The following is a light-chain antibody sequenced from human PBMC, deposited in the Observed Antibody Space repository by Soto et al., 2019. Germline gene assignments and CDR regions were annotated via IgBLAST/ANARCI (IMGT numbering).Light chain of an antibody. V-gene: IGKV4-1*01. J-gene: IGKJ1*01. CDR3: QQYYSAPWT. CDR1: QSVFSNSNNQNY. Sequence: DIVMTQSPDSLSVSLGERATINCKSSQSVFSNSNNQNYLTWYQQKPGQHPKLLIYWESTRESGVPDRFSGSGSGTDFALTSSSLQAEDVAIFYCQQYYSAPWTFGHGNKVEIK. CDR2: WES.